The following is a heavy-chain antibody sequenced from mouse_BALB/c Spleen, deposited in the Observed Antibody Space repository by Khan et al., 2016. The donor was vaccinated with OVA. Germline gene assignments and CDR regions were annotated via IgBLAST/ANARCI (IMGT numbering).Heavy chain of an antibody. D-gene: IGHD1-1*01. Sequence: VKLVESGPGLVAPSQSLSITCTVSGFSLTSYGVNWVRQPPGEGLEWLGVIWGDGSTNYHSTLKSRLIISKDSSKRQVFLTLNSLQTDDTATYDCAKFTPDYYSMDYLGQGTSVTVST. CDR3: AKFTPDYYSMDY. CDR1: GFSLTSYG. V-gene: IGHV2-3*01. J-gene: IGHJ4*01. CDR2: IWGDGST.